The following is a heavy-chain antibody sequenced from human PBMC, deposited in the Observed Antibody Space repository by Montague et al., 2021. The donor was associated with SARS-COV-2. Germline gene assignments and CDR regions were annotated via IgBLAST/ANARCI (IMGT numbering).Heavy chain of an antibody. CDR1: GDSISSGGYY. J-gene: IGHJ6*03. D-gene: IGHD4-23*01. CDR3: ASTYAGNFGNYYYYMDV. CDR2: IYYSGST. Sequence: TLSLTCTVSGDSISSGGYYWSWIRQHPGKGLEWIGYIYYSGSTYYNPSLKSRVTISVDTSKNQFSLKLSSVTAADTAVYYCASTYAGNFGNYYYYMDVWGKGTTVTVSS. V-gene: IGHV4-31*03.